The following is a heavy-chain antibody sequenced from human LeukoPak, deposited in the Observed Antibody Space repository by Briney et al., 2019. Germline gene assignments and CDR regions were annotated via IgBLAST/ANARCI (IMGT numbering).Heavy chain of an antibody. J-gene: IGHJ6*03. D-gene: IGHD3-3*01. Sequence: ASVKVSCKASGYTFISYYMHWVRQAPGQGLEWMGIINPSGGSTSYAQKFQGRVTMTRDMSTSTVYMELSSLRSEDTAVYYCARLRKRITIFGVVIKKGYYYYYMDVWGKGTTVTVSS. CDR2: INPSGGST. CDR3: ARLRKRITIFGVVIKKGYYYYYMDV. CDR1: GYTFISYY. V-gene: IGHV1-46*01.